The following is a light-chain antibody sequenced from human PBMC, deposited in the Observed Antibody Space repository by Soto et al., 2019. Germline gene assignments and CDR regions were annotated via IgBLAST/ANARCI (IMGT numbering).Light chain of an antibody. Sequence: EVVLTQSPATLSVSPGERGTLSCRASQSVKSNLAWYQQKPGQAPRLLIYDASNRATGIPARFSGSGSGTEFTLTISSLQSEDFAIYYCQQRSNWLSITFGQGTRLEIK. CDR3: QQRSNWLSIT. CDR1: QSVKSN. V-gene: IGKV3-15*01. J-gene: IGKJ5*01. CDR2: DAS.